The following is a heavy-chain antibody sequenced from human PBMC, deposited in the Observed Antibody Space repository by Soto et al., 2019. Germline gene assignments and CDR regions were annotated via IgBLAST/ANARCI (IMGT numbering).Heavy chain of an antibody. CDR1: GFTFSSCA. V-gene: IGHV3-30-3*01. Sequence: GGSLRPSCAASGFTFSSCAMYWVRQAPGKGLEWVAVISYDGSKKYYADSVKGRFTISRDNSKNTLFLQMNSLRAEDTAIYYCTRDMDYGDRAFGDYWGQGTLVTVSS. CDR3: TRDMDYGDRAFGDY. CDR2: ISYDGSKK. D-gene: IGHD4-17*01. J-gene: IGHJ4*02.